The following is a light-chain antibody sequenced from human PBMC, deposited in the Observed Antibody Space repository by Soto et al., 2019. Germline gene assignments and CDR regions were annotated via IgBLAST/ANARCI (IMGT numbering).Light chain of an antibody. V-gene: IGLV1-40*01. CDR2: RNN. CDR1: SSNIGAGHD. J-gene: IGLJ3*02. CDR3: QSFDSNLSGWV. Sequence: QSVLTQAPSVSGAPGQGGTISCSGNSSNIGAGHDVHWYLQPPGTAPKLLIFRNNNRASGVPGRFSGARSGTSASLAITGLQAGDEADYYCQSFDSNLSGWVFGGGTKLTVL.